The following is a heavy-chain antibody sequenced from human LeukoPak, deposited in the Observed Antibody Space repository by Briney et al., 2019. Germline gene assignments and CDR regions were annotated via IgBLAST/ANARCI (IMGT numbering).Heavy chain of an antibody. Sequence: SETLSLTCTVSGGSISSSNYYWGWIRQPPGKGLEWIGSIYYSGSTYYNPSLKSRVTISVDTSKNQFSLKLSSVTAADTAVYYCARDLSPYDSSGYIFDYWGQGTLVTVSS. V-gene: IGHV4-39*07. CDR2: IYYSGST. J-gene: IGHJ4*02. CDR3: ARDLSPYDSSGYIFDY. CDR1: GGSISSSNYY. D-gene: IGHD3-22*01.